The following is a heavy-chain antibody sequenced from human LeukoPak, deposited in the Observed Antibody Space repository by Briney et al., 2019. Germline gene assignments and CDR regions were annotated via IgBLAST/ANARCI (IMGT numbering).Heavy chain of an antibody. CDR2: INPNSGGT. D-gene: IGHD1-26*01. J-gene: IGHJ4*02. CDR1: GYTFTGYY. CDR3: ARGGHSGSYLDY. V-gene: IGHV1-2*02. Sequence: ASVKVSCKASGYTFTGYYMHWVRQAPGQGLEWMGWINPNSGGTNHAQKFQGRVTMTRDTSISTAYMELSRLRSDDTAVYYCARGGHSGSYLDYWGQGTLVTVSS.